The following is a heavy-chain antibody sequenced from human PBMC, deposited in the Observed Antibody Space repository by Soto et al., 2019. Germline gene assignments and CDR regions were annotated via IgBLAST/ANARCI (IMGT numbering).Heavy chain of an antibody. CDR3: AKDRVGGTFYAPLAF. D-gene: IGHD1-7*01. CDR1: GFNFDNYG. J-gene: IGHJ4*02. CDR2: ITYDGSFQ. V-gene: IGHV3-30*18. Sequence: GGSLRLSCQVSGFNFDNYGIHWGRQGPGQGLEWVAVITYDGSFQYYADSVKGRFTISRDNSKNTLSLHLNTLIPEDTAVYHCAKDRVGGTFYAPLAFWGQGTLVTVSS.